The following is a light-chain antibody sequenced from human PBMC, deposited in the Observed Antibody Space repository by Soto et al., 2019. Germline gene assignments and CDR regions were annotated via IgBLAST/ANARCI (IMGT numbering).Light chain of an antibody. CDR2: AAS. Sequence: DFQMTQSPSSVSASVGDRVTITCRATQSLTRWLAWYQQKPGQAPKLLIYAASTLHSGVSSRFSGTGSGTDLTLTINNLQPEDVATYYFQKGNSLPPFTFGPGTRVDI. V-gene: IGKV1D-12*01. CDR3: QKGNSLPPFT. CDR1: QSLTRW. J-gene: IGKJ3*01.